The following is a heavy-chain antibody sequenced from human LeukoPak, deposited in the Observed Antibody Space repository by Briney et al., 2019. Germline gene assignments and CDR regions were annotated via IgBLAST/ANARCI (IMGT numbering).Heavy chain of an antibody. CDR3: AKEDWNYGAAYFDY. CDR2: ISWNSGSI. V-gene: IGHV3-9*01. D-gene: IGHD1-7*01. J-gene: IGHJ4*02. Sequence: GGSLRLPCAASGFTFDDFAMHWVRQAPGKGLEWVSGISWNSGSIGYADSVKGRFAISRDNAKNSLYLRMNSLRAEDTALYYCAKEDWNYGAAYFDYWGQGTLVTVSS. CDR1: GFTFDDFA.